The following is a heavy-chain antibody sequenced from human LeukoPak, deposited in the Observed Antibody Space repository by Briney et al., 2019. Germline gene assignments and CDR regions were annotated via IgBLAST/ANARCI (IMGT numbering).Heavy chain of an antibody. CDR3: ATDQRIAVAGTELRY. Sequence: ASVKVSCKASGGTFSSYAISWVRQAPGQGLEWMGRIIPIFGTANYAQKFQGRVTITADKSTSTAYMELSSLRSEDTAVYYCATDQRIAVAGTELRYWGQGTLVTVSS. CDR1: GGTFSSYA. V-gene: IGHV1-69*06. D-gene: IGHD6-19*01. CDR2: IIPIFGTA. J-gene: IGHJ4*02.